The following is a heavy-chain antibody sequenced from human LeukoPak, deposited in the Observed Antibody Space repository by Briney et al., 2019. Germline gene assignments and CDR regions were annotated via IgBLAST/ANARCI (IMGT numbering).Heavy chain of an antibody. CDR2: INPNSGGR. CDR3: ARDFRGYDFWSGYYDY. V-gene: IGHV1-2*02. CDR1: GYTFTGYY. Sequence: ASVTVSCKASGYTFTGYYMHWVRQAPGQGLEWVGWINPNSGGRNYAQKFQGRVTMTRDTSISTANMELSMLRSDDTAVYYCARDFRGYDFWSGYYDYWGQGTLVTVSS. D-gene: IGHD3-3*01. J-gene: IGHJ4*02.